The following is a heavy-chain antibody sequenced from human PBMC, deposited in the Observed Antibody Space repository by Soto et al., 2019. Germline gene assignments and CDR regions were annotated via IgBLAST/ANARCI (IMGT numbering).Heavy chain of an antibody. Sequence: GGSLRLSCAASGFTFSSYGMHWVRQAPGKGLEWVAVISYDGSNKYYADSVKGRFTISRDNSKNTLYLQMNSLRAEDTAVYYCAKGVRYSSSSLNYYFDYWGQGTLVTVSS. CDR2: ISYDGSNK. V-gene: IGHV3-30*18. J-gene: IGHJ4*02. CDR3: AKGVRYSSSSLNYYFDY. CDR1: GFTFSSYG. D-gene: IGHD6-6*01.